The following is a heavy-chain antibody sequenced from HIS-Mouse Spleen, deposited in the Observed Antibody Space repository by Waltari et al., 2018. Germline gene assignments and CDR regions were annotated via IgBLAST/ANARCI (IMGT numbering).Heavy chain of an antibody. CDR3: ATDSMITFGGVIVMRY. Sequence: QVQLVQSGAEVKKPGASVNVSCKVSGYTLTDLSMHWVRQAPGKGLEWMGGFDPEDGETIYAQKFQGRVTMTEDTSTDTAYMELSSLRSEDTAVYYCATDSMITFGGVIVMRYWGQGTLVTVSS. D-gene: IGHD3-16*02. CDR1: GYTLTDLS. CDR2: FDPEDGET. V-gene: IGHV1-24*01. J-gene: IGHJ4*02.